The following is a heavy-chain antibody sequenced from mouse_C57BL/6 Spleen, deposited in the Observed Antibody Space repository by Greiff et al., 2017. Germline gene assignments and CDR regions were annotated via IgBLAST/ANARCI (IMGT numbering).Heavy chain of an antibody. CDR2: ISGGGGNT. CDR3: ARGEYYDTWFAY. CDR1: GFTFSSYT. J-gene: IGHJ3*01. Sequence: VPFVESGGGLVQPGGSLNLSCAASGFTFSSYTLSWVRQTPEQRLEWVATISGGGGNTYYPDSVKGRFTISRDNAKNTLYLQMSRLRSEDTALYYCARGEYYDTWFAYWGQGTLVTVSA. V-gene: IGHV5-9*01. D-gene: IGHD2-4*01.